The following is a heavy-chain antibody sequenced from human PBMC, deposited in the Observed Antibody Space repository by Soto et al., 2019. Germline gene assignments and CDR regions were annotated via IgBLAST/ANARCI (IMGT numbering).Heavy chain of an antibody. CDR3: ARGIGSGPNYGMDV. J-gene: IGHJ6*02. CDR1: EFTRSSYS. V-gene: IGHV3-48*02. CDR2: ISTSSGTI. D-gene: IGHD3-10*01. Sequence: EAQLVESGGGLVQPGGSLRLSCAASEFTRSSYSMNWVRQAPGKGLEWLSFISTSSGTIYYADSVKGRFTISRDNARKSLYLQMNSLRDEDTAVYYCARGIGSGPNYGMDVWGQGTTVTVSS.